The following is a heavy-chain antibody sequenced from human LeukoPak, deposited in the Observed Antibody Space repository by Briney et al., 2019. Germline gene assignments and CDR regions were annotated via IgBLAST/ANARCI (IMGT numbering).Heavy chain of an antibody. CDR2: ISGSGGST. CDR3: ANYCSGGSCYYYYYGMDV. CDR1: GFTFSSYA. J-gene: IGHJ6*02. D-gene: IGHD2-15*01. Sequence: GGSLRLSCAASGFTFSSYAMSWVRQAPGKGLEWVSAISGSGGSTYYADSVKGRFTIFRDNSKNTLYLQMNSLRAEDTAVYYCANYCSGGSCYYYYYGMDVWGQGTTVTVSS. V-gene: IGHV3-23*01.